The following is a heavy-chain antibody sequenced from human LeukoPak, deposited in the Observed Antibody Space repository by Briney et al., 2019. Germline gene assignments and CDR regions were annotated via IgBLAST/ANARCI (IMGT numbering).Heavy chain of an antibody. CDR2: LYSSGST. D-gene: IGHD5-18*01. CDR1: GAFISDYH. V-gene: IGHV4-4*07. J-gene: IGHJ5*02. Sequence: PSETLSLTCTVSGAFISDYHWSWVRQPAGKGLEWIGRLYSSGSTNYSPSLESRVTMSVDTSKSQFSLKLNSVTAADTAVYYCVGDQGYVDTNMAWGQGTLVTVSS. CDR3: VGDQGYVDTNMA.